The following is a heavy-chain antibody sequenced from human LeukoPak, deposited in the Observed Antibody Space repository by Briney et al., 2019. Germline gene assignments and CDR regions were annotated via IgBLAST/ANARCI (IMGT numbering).Heavy chain of an antibody. CDR3: AKTGRPITMKAPFDY. CDR1: GFTFSSYA. D-gene: IGHD3-22*01. V-gene: IGHV3-23*01. Sequence: PRGSLRLSCAASGFTFSSYAMSWVRQAPGKGLEWVSAISGSGGSTYYADSVKGRFTISRDNSKNTLYLQMNSLRAEDTAVYYCAKTGRPITMKAPFDYWGQGTLVTVSS. CDR2: ISGSGGST. J-gene: IGHJ4*02.